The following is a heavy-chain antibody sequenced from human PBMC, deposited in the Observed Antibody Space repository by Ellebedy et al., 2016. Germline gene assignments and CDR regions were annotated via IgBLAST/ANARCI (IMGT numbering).Heavy chain of an antibody. D-gene: IGHD4-17*01. J-gene: IGHJ5*02. Sequence: ASVKVSXXASGGTFSSYAISWVRQAPGQGLEWMGWISAYNGNTNYAQKLQGRVTMTTDTSTSTAYMELRSLRSDDTAVYYCARDRGYGDYEGWFDPWGQGTLVTVSS. CDR3: ARDRGYGDYEGWFDP. CDR2: ISAYNGNT. CDR1: GGTFSSYA. V-gene: IGHV1-18*01.